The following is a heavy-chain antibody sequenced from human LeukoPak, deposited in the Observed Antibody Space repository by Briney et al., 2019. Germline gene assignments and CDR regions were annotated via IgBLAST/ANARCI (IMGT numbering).Heavy chain of an antibody. J-gene: IGHJ4*02. Sequence: GASVKGSCKASGRTFIGYYIHWVRQAPGQGLEWMGWINSNRGGANYAQKFQGRVTMTRDTSISTAYIDLSSLRSDDTAVYYCARGLGSGWSTLDDWGQGTLVTVSS. CDR3: ARGLGSGWSTLDD. D-gene: IGHD6-19*01. V-gene: IGHV1-2*02. CDR2: INSNRGGA. CDR1: GRTFIGYY.